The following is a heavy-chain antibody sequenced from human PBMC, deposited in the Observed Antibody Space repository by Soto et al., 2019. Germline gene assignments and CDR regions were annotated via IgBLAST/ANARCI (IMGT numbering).Heavy chain of an antibody. D-gene: IGHD1-26*01. CDR3: VTYGKGAGFTS. CDR2: MNPNIANT. CDR1: GYTFTSYA. Sequence: ASVKVSCKASGYTFTSYAINWVRQATGQGLEWMGWMNPNIANTGNADRFPGRVTITGDTSISTAYMELRALRPEYTAVYYCVTYGKGAGFTSWGQGRLVTVSS. J-gene: IGHJ5*02. V-gene: IGHV1-8*01.